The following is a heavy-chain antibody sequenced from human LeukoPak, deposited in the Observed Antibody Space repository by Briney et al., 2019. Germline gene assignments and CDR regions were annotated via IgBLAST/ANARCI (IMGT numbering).Heavy chain of an antibody. Sequence: SETLSLTCTVSGGSISSYYWSWIRQSPGKGLEWIGYIYYSGSTDYNPSLKSRVTISIDTSKNQFSLNLTSVTAADTAVYYCASRLADTYYYYGLDVWGKGTTVTVSS. CDR1: GGSISSYY. CDR2: IYYSGST. V-gene: IGHV4-59*01. CDR3: ASRLADTYYYYGLDV. J-gene: IGHJ6*04.